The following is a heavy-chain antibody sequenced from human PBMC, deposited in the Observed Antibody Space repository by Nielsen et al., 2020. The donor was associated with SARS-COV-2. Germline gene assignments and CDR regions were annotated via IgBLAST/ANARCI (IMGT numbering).Heavy chain of an antibody. Sequence: GESLKISCAASGFTFSSYGMHWVRQAPGKGLEWVAVISYDGSNKYYADSVKGRFTISRDNSKNTLYLQMNSLRAEDTAVYYCAKVPHYDILTGYYEDYWGQGTLVTVSS. CDR1: GFTFSSYG. V-gene: IGHV3-30*18. J-gene: IGHJ4*02. D-gene: IGHD3-9*01. CDR3: AKVPHYDILTGYYEDY. CDR2: ISYDGSNK.